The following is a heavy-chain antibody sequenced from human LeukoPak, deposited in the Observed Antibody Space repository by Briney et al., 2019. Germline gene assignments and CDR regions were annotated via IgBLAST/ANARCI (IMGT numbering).Heavy chain of an antibody. CDR2: INAGNGNT. CDR1: GYSFTSYS. CDR3: ARSPPESDLGYYYYGMDV. J-gene: IGHJ6*02. Sequence: ASVKVSCKASGYSFTSYSINWVRQAPGQRLEWMGWINAGNGNTKYSQKFQGRVTITRDTSASTAYMELSSLRSEDTAVYYCARSPPESDLGYYYYGMDVWGQGTTVTVSS. V-gene: IGHV1-3*01. D-gene: IGHD2-21*02.